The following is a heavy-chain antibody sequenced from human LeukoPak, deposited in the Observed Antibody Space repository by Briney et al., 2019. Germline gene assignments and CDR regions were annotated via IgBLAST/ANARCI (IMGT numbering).Heavy chain of an antibody. Sequence: PGRSLRLSCAASGFTFDDYAMHWVRQAPGKGLEWVSFISSSSSYIYYADSVKGRLTISRDNAKNSLFLQINSLRVEDTAVYYCARGGYSYGNFDYWGQGTLVTVSS. J-gene: IGHJ4*02. CDR3: ARGGYSYGNFDY. D-gene: IGHD5-18*01. V-gene: IGHV3-21*01. CDR1: GFTFDDYA. CDR2: ISSSSSYI.